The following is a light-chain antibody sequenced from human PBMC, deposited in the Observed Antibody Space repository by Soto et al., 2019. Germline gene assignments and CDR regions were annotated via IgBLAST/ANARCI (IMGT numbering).Light chain of an antibody. CDR1: SSNIGSNT. J-gene: IGLJ7*01. Sequence: QSVLTQPRSASGTPGQRVIISCSGSSSNIGSNTVNWYQQLPGAAPKLLIYSNSHRPSGVPDRFSGSKSVTSASLAISGLQSDDEADYYCAAWDDSLNAAVFGGGTQLTVL. CDR3: AAWDDSLNAAV. CDR2: SNS. V-gene: IGLV1-44*01.